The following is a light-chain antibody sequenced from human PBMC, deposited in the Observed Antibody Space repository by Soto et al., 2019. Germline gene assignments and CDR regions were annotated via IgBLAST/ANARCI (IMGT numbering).Light chain of an antibody. V-gene: IGKV1-39*01. CDR3: QQSYSTPRT. CDR1: QSISSY. J-gene: IGKJ4*01. Sequence: DIQMTPSPSSLSASVGDRVTITCRASQSISSYLNWYQQKPGKAPKLLIYAASSLQSGVPSRFSGSGSGTDFTLTISSLQPEDFATYYCQQSYSTPRTFGGGTKVDIK. CDR2: AAS.